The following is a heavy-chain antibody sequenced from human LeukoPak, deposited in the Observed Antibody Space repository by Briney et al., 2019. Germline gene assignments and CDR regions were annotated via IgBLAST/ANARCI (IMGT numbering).Heavy chain of an antibody. D-gene: IGHD3-3*01. Sequence: SETLSLPCTVSGGSISSYYWSWIRQPAGKGLEWTGRIYTSGSTNYNPSLKSRVTMSVDTSKNQFSLKLSSVTAADTAVYYCARQRLHTIFGVVINYYYYYMDVWGKGTTVTVSS. CDR2: IYTSGST. CDR1: GGSISSYY. J-gene: IGHJ6*03. V-gene: IGHV4-4*07. CDR3: ARQRLHTIFGVVINYYYYYMDV.